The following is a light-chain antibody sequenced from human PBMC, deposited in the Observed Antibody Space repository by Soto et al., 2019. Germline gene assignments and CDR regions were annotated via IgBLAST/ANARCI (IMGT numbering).Light chain of an antibody. Sequence: SYELTQSPSVSVSPGQTASITCSGDKLGHKYVCWYQQKPGQSPVLVIYQDTKRPSGIPERFSGSNSGNTATLTISGTQAMDEADYYCQAWDSSTSVFGTGTKVTVL. CDR3: QAWDSSTSV. CDR2: QDT. J-gene: IGLJ1*01. CDR1: KLGHKY. V-gene: IGLV3-1*01.